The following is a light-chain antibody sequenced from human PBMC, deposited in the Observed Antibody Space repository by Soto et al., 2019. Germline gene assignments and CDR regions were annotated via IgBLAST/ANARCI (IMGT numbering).Light chain of an antibody. CDR1: SSDVGGYNY. CDR2: DVS. J-gene: IGLJ1*01. V-gene: IGLV2-11*01. CDR3: CSYAGRV. Sequence: QSALTQPRSVSGSPGQSVTISCTGTSSDVGGYNYVSWYQQHPGKAPKLMIYDVSKRPSGVPDRFSGSKSGNTASLTISGLQAEDEADYYCCSYAGRVFGTGTKLTGL.